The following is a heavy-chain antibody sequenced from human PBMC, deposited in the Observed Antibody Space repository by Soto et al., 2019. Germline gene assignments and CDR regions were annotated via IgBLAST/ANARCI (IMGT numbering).Heavy chain of an antibody. V-gene: IGHV3-23*01. J-gene: IGHJ5*02. CDR2: ISYGGGST. D-gene: IGHD6-13*01. Sequence: GGSLRLSCAASEFTFSNYAMSWVRQAPGKGLEWVSAISYGGGSTYYADSVRGRFTISRDNSKNTLYLQMSSLRAEDTAIYYSARGAGENSWRTPPFVPWAQGTLVTVSS. CDR1: EFTFSNYA. CDR3: ARGAGENSWRTPPFVP.